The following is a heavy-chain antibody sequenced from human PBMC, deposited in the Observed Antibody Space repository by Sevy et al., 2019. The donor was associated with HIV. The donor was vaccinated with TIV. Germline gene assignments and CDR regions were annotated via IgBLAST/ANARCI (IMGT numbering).Heavy chain of an antibody. J-gene: IGHJ6*03. V-gene: IGHV4-59*08. CDR1: GGSISSYY. CDR2: IYYSGST. Sequence: SETLSLTFTVSGGSISSYYWSWIRQPPGKGLEWIGYIYYSGSTNYNPSLKSRVTISVDTSKNQFSLKLSSVTAADTAVYYCARLVGDFWSGYYTSYYYYMDVWGKGTTVTVSS. CDR3: ARLVGDFWSGYYTSYYYYMDV. D-gene: IGHD3-3*01.